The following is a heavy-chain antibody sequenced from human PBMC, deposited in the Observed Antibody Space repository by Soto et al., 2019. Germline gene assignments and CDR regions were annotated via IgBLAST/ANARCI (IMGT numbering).Heavy chain of an antibody. D-gene: IGHD3-3*01. J-gene: IGHJ6*04. V-gene: IGHV6-1*01. CDR2: TYYRSKWYN. CDR1: GDSVSSNSAA. CDR3: ARESGPSCFGYYYYGMDV. Sequence: PSQTLSLTCAISGDSVSSNSAAWNWIRPSPSRGLEWLGRTYYRSKWYNDYAVSVKSRITINPDTSKNQFSLQRNSVTPEDTAVYCCARESGPSCFGYYYYGMDVWGTGTTVTVSS.